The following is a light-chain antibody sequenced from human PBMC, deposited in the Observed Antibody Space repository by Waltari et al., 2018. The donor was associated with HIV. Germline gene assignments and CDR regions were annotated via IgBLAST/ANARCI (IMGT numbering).Light chain of an antibody. CDR3: QVWDSHNDVV. V-gene: IGLV3-21*04. CDR2: YDS. Sequence: SYVLTQTPSVSVAPGKKATLTCEGSDIGARSVHWYRQKPGQAPVLVMYYDSQRPSGIGERFSGSNSGNIATLTIGRVGVGDEADYYCQVWDSHNDVVFGRGTKLTVL. J-gene: IGLJ2*01. CDR1: DIGARS.